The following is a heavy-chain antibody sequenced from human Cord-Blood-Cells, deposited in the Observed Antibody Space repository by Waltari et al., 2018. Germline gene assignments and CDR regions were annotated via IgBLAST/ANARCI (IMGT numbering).Heavy chain of an antibody. J-gene: IGHJ4*02. D-gene: IGHD6-13*01. V-gene: IGHV4-59*01. CDR2: IYYRGST. Sequence: QVQLQESGPGLVKPSETLSLTCTVSGGSISSYYWSWIRQPPGKGLEWIGYIYYRGSTNYNPSLKSRVTISVDTSKNQFSLKLSSVTAADTAVYYCARFRYSSSWFDYWGQGTLVTVSS. CDR3: ARFRYSSSWFDY. CDR1: GGSISSYY.